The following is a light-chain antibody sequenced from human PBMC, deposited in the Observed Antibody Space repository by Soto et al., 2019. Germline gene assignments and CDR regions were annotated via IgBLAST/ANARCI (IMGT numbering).Light chain of an antibody. V-gene: IGLV2-14*03. CDR2: DVS. CDR1: SSDVGGYDY. Sequence: QSALTQPASVSGSPTQSITISCTGTSSDVGGYDYVSWYQQHPGKAPKLMIYDVSSRPSGVSNRFSGSKSGNTASLTISGLQAEDEADYYCTSYSSSTTYVFGNGTKVTVL. CDR3: TSYSSSTTYV. J-gene: IGLJ1*01.